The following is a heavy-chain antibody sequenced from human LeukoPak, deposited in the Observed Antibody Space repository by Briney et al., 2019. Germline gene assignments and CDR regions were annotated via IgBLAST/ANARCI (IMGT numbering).Heavy chain of an antibody. D-gene: IGHD4-23*01. Sequence: PGGSLRLSCAASGFTFSNHGFFWVRQAPGKGLEWVAVKGRFTISRDDSKNTLYLQMNSLRDEDTAVYYCARDLGNFARGSSYFDCWGQGTLVTVAS. V-gene: IGHV3-33*01. CDR3: ARDLGNFARGSSYFDC. CDR1: GFTFSNHG. J-gene: IGHJ4*02.